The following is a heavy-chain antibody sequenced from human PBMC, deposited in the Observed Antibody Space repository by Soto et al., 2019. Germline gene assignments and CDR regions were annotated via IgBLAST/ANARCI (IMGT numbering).Heavy chain of an antibody. V-gene: IGHV1-69*13. CDR1: GGTFSSYA. D-gene: IGHD3-9*01. CDR3: ARAPRYFDWSADYYYYGMDV. Sequence: SVKVSFKASGGTFSSYAISWVRQAPGQGLEWMGGIIPIFGTANYAQKFQGRVTITADESTSTAYMELSSLRSEDTAVYYCARAPRYFDWSADYYYYGMDVWGQGTTVTVSS. J-gene: IGHJ6*02. CDR2: IIPIFGTA.